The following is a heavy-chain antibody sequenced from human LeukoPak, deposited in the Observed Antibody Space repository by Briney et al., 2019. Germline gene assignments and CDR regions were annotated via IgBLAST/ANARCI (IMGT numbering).Heavy chain of an antibody. CDR2: LRYDGRSK. J-gene: IGHJ4*02. V-gene: IGHV3-30*02. Sequence: PGGSQSLPCTASGFILSDSGVDWVRQAPGKGLEWVAFLRYDGRSKYYLDAVKGRFTISRDNSKNTVYLQMDSLRPEDTAVYYCAMGVNYAFDNGGRGTVATVSS. D-gene: IGHD2-21*01. CDR1: GFILSDSG. CDR3: AMGVNYAFDN.